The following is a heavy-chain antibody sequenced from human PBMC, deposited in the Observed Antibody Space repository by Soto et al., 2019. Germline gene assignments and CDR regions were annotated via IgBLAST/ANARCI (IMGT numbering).Heavy chain of an antibody. J-gene: IGHJ4*02. V-gene: IGHV3-72*01. CDR1: VFTFSDHH. CDR3: ARLTGTSFHL. Sequence: VGSLRLSCAASVFTFSDHHMDCVRQAPGKGLEWVGRARNKANSYTTAYAASVKGRFTISRDDSKNSLSLQMNSLKTEDTAVYFCARLTGTSFHLWGQGTLVTLSS. CDR2: ARNKANSYTT.